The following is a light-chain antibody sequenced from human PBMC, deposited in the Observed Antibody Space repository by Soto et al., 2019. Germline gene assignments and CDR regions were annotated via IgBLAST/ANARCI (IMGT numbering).Light chain of an antibody. Sequence: EMVMTQSPATLSVSPGERATLSCRASQSVRSNLAWYQQKPGQAPRLLIYGASTRATGIPARFSGSGSGTEFTLTISSLQSEDFAVYYCQQYNDWWKFGQGTKGDI. CDR2: GAS. CDR1: QSVRSN. J-gene: IGKJ1*01. CDR3: QQYNDWWK. V-gene: IGKV3-15*01.